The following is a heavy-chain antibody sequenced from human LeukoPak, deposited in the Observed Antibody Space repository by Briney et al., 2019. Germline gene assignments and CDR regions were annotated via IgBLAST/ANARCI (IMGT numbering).Heavy chain of an antibody. D-gene: IGHD1-14*01. CDR2: ISGDGSVT. V-gene: IGHV3-43*02. Sequence: PGGSLRLSCAASGFTFNDYPMHWVRQAPGKGLEWVSLISGDGSVTYYADSVKGRFTISRGNSKNSLYLQMNSLRVEDTALYYCATGSQPGTTFDYWGQGTLVTASS. CDR1: GFTFNDYP. CDR3: ATGSQPGTTFDY. J-gene: IGHJ4*02.